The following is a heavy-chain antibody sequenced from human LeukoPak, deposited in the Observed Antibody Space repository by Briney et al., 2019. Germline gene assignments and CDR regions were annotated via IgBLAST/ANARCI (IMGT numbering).Heavy chain of an antibody. CDR3: AKHTGSGSYYPFDY. J-gene: IGHJ4*02. CDR1: GFTFDDYA. Sequence: GGSLRLSCAASGFTFDDYAMHWVRQAPGKGLEWVSGISWNSGSIGYADSVKGRFTISRDNAKNSLYLQMNSLRAEDTALYHCAKHTGSGSYYPFDYWGQGTLVTVSS. D-gene: IGHD3-10*01. V-gene: IGHV3-9*01. CDR2: ISWNSGSI.